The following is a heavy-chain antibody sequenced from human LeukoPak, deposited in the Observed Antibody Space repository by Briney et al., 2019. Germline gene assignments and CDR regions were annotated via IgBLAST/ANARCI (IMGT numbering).Heavy chain of an antibody. V-gene: IGHV3-30-3*01. Sequence: GGSLRLSCAASGFTFSSYAMHWVRQAPGKGLEWVAVISYDGSNKYYADSVKGRFTISRDNSKNTLYLQMNSLRAEDTAVYYCARGDSDYVWGSYRYGGYFDYWGQGTLVTVSS. J-gene: IGHJ4*02. CDR1: GFTFSSYA. CDR2: ISYDGSNK. D-gene: IGHD3-16*02. CDR3: ARGDSDYVWGSYRYGGYFDY.